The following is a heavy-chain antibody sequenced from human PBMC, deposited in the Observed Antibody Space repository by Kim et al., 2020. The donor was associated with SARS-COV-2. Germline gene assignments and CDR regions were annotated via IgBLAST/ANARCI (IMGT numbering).Heavy chain of an antibody. Sequence: GGSLRLSCAASGFTFGNYAISWFRQAPGKGLEWLGFIRSEAYGGTIEYAASLEGRFTISRDDSKSIAYLQINNLKTEDTALYYCTRAFTNLAFDIWGQGTMVTVSS. CDR3: TRAFTNLAFDI. CDR1: GFTFGNYA. J-gene: IGHJ3*02. D-gene: IGHD3-3*01. V-gene: IGHV3-49*03. CDR2: IRSEAYGGTI.